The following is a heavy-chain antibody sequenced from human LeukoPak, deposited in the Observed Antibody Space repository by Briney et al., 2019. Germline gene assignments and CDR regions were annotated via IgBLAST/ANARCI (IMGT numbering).Heavy chain of an antibody. Sequence: ASVKVSCKASGYTFTSYAMNWVRQAPGQGLEWMGWISAYNGNTNYAQNLQGRVTMTTDTSTSTAYMELRSLRSDDTAVYYCARDLQWLVRLDYWGQGTLVTVSS. D-gene: IGHD6-19*01. CDR3: ARDLQWLVRLDY. CDR1: GYTFTSYA. J-gene: IGHJ4*02. V-gene: IGHV1-18*01. CDR2: ISAYNGNT.